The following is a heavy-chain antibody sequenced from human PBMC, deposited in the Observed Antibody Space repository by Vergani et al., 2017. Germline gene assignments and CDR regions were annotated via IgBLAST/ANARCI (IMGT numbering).Heavy chain of an antibody. CDR3: ARAQRGQLLWWYFDH. CDR2: IWYDGSNK. D-gene: IGHD2-2*01. V-gene: IGHV3-33*08. J-gene: IGHJ2*01. CDR1: GFTFSSYG. Sequence: QVQLVESGGGVVQPGRSLRLSCAASGFTFSSYGMHWVRQAPGKGLEWVAVIWYDGSNKYYADSVKGRFTISRDNSKNTLYLQMNSLRAEDTAVYYCARAQRGQLLWWYFDHWGRGTLVTVSS.